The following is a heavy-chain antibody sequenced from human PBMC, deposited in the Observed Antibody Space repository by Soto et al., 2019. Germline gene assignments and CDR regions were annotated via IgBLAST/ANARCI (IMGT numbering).Heavy chain of an antibody. J-gene: IGHJ6*02. CDR2: ISYDGSNT. Sequence: QVQLVASGGGVVQPGRSLRLSCAASGFTFSSYAMHWVRQAPGKGLEWVAVISYDGSNTYYADSVKGRFTISRDNSKNTLYLQMNSLRDEDTAVYYCARDLVAIRLDYSYGMDVWGQGTTVTVSS. CDR1: GFTFSSYA. D-gene: IGHD2-21*01. V-gene: IGHV3-30-3*01. CDR3: ARDLVAIRLDYSYGMDV.